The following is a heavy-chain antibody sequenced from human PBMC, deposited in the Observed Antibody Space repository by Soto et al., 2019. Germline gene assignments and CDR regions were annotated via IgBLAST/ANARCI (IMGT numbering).Heavy chain of an antibody. J-gene: IGHJ6*02. Sequence: QVQVVESGGGVVQPGRSLRLSCAASGFSFSSYGMHWVRQAPGKGLEWVAVIWYDGSNKYYADSVKGRFTISRDNSKNTLDLQMNSLRAEDTAVYYCARDRHYYDISGRGANYGMDVWGQGTTVTVSS. V-gene: IGHV3-33*01. CDR1: GFSFSSYG. CDR2: IWYDGSNK. D-gene: IGHD3-22*01. CDR3: ARDRHYYDISGRGANYGMDV.